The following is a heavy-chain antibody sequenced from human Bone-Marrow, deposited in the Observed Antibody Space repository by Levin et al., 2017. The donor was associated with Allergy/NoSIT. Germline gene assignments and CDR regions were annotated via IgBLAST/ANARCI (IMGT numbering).Heavy chain of an antibody. CDR2: ISGSGGGT. D-gene: IGHD4-11*01. V-gene: IGHV3-23*01. Sequence: GASVKVSCVASGFTFSNYVVSWVRQAPGKGLEWVSAISGSGGGTYYADSVRGRFTISRDNSNITLYLQLNTLRAGDTAVYYCARDPDYSDYRTYWYFDLWGRGTLVTVSS. J-gene: IGHJ2*01. CDR1: GFTFSNYV. CDR3: ARDPDYSDYRTYWYFDL.